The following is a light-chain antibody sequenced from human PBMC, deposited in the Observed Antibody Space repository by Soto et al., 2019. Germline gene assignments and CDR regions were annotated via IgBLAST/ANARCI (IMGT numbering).Light chain of an antibody. CDR1: QSVLYSSNNKNY. V-gene: IGKV4-1*01. J-gene: IGKJ3*01. CDR3: QQYYSTPPLFT. Sequence: DIVMTQSPDSLAVSLGERATINCKSSQSVLYSSNNKNYLAWYQQKPGQPPKLLIYWASTRESWVPDRFSGSGSGTDFTLTISSLQAEDVAVYYCQQYYSTPPLFTFCPGTKVDIK. CDR2: WAS.